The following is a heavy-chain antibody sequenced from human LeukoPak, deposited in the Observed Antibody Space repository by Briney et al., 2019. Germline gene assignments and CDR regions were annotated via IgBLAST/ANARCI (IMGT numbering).Heavy chain of an antibody. V-gene: IGHV1-46*01. D-gene: IGHD3-22*01. CDR1: GYIFTSSY. CDR3: ARLIYYDSSGGAFDI. Sequence: GASVKVSCKASGYIFTSSYIHWVRQAPGQGLEWMGMINPSGGSTGYAQKFQGRVTMTRDMSTSTVYMELSSLRSEDTAVYYCARLIYYDSSGGAFDIWGQGTMVTVSS. J-gene: IGHJ3*02. CDR2: INPSGGST.